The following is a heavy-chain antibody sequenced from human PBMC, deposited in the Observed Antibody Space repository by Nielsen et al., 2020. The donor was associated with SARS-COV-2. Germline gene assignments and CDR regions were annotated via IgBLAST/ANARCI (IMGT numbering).Heavy chain of an antibody. Sequence: SETLSLTCSVSGGSFSSGGSSYSWIRQHPGKGLEWIGLRHYTGNTYYNPSLQSRLFISVDTSKNQFSLRLSSVTAADTAVYYCATGGGWFDPWGQGTRVTVSS. V-gene: IGHV4-31*03. CDR1: GGSFSSGGSS. D-gene: IGHD2-15*01. CDR3: ATGGGWFDP. CDR2: RHYTGNT. J-gene: IGHJ5*02.